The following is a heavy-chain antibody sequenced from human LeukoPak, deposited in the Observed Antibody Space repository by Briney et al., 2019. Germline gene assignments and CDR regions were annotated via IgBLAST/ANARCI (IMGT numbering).Heavy chain of an antibody. Sequence: GGSLRLSCAASGFTFSSYAMHWVRQAPGKGLEWVAVISYDGSNKYYADSVKGRFTISRDNSKNTLYLQTNSLRAEDTAVYYCARDLNSSSWYGYYYYYGMDVWGQGTTVTVSS. D-gene: IGHD6-13*01. CDR3: ARDLNSSSWYGYYYYYGMDV. CDR1: GFTFSSYA. J-gene: IGHJ6*02. CDR2: ISYDGSNK. V-gene: IGHV3-30*04.